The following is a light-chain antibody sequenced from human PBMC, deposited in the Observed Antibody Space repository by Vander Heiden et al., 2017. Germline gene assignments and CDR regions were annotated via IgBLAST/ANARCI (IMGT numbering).Light chain of an antibody. CDR1: QSVSTN. CDR3: QQYNNKPPWT. CDR2: GAS. V-gene: IGKV3-15*01. Sequence: EILVTQSPATLSLSPGEKATLSCMASQSVSTNLAWYQQKPGQSPRLLIYGASTRATGVPARFIGSGFGTEFTLTISSLLSEDFAVYYCQQYNNKPPWTFGQGTKVEIK. J-gene: IGKJ1*01.